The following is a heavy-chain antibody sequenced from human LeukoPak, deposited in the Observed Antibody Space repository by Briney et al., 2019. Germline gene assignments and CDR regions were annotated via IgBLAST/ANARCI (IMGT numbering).Heavy chain of an antibody. Sequence: GGSLRLSCAASGITFSNYWMHWVRQAPGKGLVWVSRINSDGSGTTYADSVKGRFTISRDNAKNTLYLQMNSLRPEDTAVYYCAGLFLCYGCSSTADSFDIWGQGTMVTVSS. CDR2: INSDGSGT. D-gene: IGHD6-19*01. J-gene: IGHJ3*02. CDR3: AGLFLCYGCSSTADSFDI. CDR1: GITFSNYW. V-gene: IGHV3-74*01.